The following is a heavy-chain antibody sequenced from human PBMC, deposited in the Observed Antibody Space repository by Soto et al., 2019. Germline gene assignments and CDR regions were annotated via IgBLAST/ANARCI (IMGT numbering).Heavy chain of an antibody. V-gene: IGHV3-23*01. J-gene: IGHJ6*02. CDR3: AKDLDILTGYYTPRDFYYYYGMDV. CDR1: GFTFSSYA. D-gene: IGHD3-9*01. Sequence: GGSLRLSCAASGFTFSSYAMSWVRQAPGKGLEWVSAISGSGGSTYYADSVKGRFTISRDNSKNTLYLQMNSLRAEDTAVYYCAKDLDILTGYYTPRDFYYYYGMDVWGQGTTVTVSS. CDR2: ISGSGGST.